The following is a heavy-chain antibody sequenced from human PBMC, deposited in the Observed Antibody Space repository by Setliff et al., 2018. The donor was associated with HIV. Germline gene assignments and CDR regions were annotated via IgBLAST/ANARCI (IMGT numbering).Heavy chain of an antibody. CDR2: VPYGGTNT. CDR1: GFTFSSYA. V-gene: IGHV3-30*04. Sequence: EGSLRLSCAASGFTFSSYAMHWVRQAPGKGLEWVAVVPYGGTNTYYAESVKGRFTISRDNSRNTLYLQMNSLRTEDTAVYYCAKDWGSRLSYSFYYMDVWGKGTTVTVSS. J-gene: IGHJ6*03. CDR3: AKDWGSRLSYSFYYMDV. D-gene: IGHD3-16*01.